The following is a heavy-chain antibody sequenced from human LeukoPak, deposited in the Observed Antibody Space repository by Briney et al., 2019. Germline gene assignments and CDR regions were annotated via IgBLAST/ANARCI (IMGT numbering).Heavy chain of an antibody. CDR1: GGSISSGDYY. D-gene: IGHD3-22*01. CDR3: ARDLYYYDSSGYSYYFDY. Sequence: PSETLSLTCTVSGGSISSGDYYWSWIRQPPGKGLEWIGYIYYSGSTYYNPSLKSRVTISVDTSKNQFSLKLSSVTAADTAVYYCARDLYYYDSSGYSYYFDYWGQGTLVTVSS. V-gene: IGHV4-30-4*01. CDR2: IYYSGST. J-gene: IGHJ4*02.